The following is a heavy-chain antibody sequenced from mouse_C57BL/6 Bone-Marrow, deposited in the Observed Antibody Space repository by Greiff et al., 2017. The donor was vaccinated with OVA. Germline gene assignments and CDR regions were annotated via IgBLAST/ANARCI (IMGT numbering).Heavy chain of an antibody. V-gene: IGHV1-26*01. D-gene: IGHD1-1*01. Sequence: EVQLQQSGPELVKPGASVKISCKASGYTFTDYYMNWVKQSHGKSLEWIGDINPNNGGTSYNQKFKGKATLTVDKSSSTAYMELRSLTSEDSAVDYCARCPYYGRRAWFAYWGQGTLVTVSA. CDR2: INPNNGGT. CDR1: GYTFTDYY. J-gene: IGHJ3*01. CDR3: ARCPYYGRRAWFAY.